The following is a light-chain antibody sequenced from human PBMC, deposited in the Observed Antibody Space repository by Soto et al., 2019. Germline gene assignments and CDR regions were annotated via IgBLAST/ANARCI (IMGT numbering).Light chain of an antibody. J-gene: IGKJ2*01. CDR3: QQYNSYSPYT. V-gene: IGKV1-5*03. CDR1: QSISCW. Sequence: DIQMTQSPSTLSASVGDRVTITCRASQSISCWLAWYQQKPGKAPKLLIYKASSLDSGVPSRFSGSGSGTEFTLTISSLQPDDCATYYCQQYNSYSPYTFGQGTKREIK. CDR2: KAS.